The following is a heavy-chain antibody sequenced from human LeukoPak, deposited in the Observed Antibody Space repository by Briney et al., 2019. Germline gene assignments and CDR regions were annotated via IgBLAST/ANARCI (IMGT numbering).Heavy chain of an antibody. CDR2: IKSDGAST. J-gene: IGHJ3*02. V-gene: IGHV3-74*01. CDR3: TRESIMGPRQTDALDI. CDR1: GFTFSSYW. D-gene: IGHD1-26*01. Sequence: GGSLRLSCAASGFTFSSYWMHWVRQTPGNGPVWGSRIKSDGASTSYADFVSGRFTISRDNAKDTLYLQMNSLTVEDTAVYYCTRESIMGPRQTDALDIWGQGTLVAVSS.